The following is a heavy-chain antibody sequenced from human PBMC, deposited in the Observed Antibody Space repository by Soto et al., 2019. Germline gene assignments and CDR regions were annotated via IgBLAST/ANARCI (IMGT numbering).Heavy chain of an antibody. CDR2: IYPSDSDT. CDR1: GYNFAGYW. Sequence: GESLKISCKGSGYNFAGYWIAWVRQMPGKGLELMGIIYPSDSDTRYRPSFQGQVTISADKSISSAYLQWSSLRASDTAMYYCARGGVSTRTFDYWGQGTPVTVT. CDR3: ARGGVSTRTFDY. V-gene: IGHV5-51*01. D-gene: IGHD3-3*01. J-gene: IGHJ4*02.